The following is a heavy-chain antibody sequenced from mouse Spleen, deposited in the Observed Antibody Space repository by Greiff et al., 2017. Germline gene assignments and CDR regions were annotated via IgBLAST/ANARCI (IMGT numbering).Heavy chain of an antibody. Sequence: VQLQESGAELVRPGASVTLSCKASGYTFTDYEMHWVKQTPVHGLEWIGAIDPETGGTAYNQKFKGKAILTADKSSSTAYMELRSLTSEDSAVYYCTRWHYGSSFFYAMDYWGQGTSVTVSS. V-gene: IGHV1-15*01. CDR3: TRWHYGSSFFYAMDY. CDR1: GYTFTDYE. D-gene: IGHD1-1*01. CDR2: IDPETGGT. J-gene: IGHJ4*01.